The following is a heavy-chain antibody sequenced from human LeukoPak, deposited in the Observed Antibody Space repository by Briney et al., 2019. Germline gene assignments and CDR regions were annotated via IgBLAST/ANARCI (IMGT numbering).Heavy chain of an antibody. Sequence: PGESLRLSCAASGFTFSSYAMHWVRQAPGKGLEWVAVISYDGSNKYYADSVKGRFTISRDNSKNTLYLQMNSLRAEDTAVYYCARGPERTGVGTRYYYDMDVWGQGTTVTVSS. CDR3: ARGPERTGVGTRYYYDMDV. D-gene: IGHD2-8*01. CDR2: ISYDGSNK. J-gene: IGHJ6*02. V-gene: IGHV3-30-3*01. CDR1: GFTFSSYA.